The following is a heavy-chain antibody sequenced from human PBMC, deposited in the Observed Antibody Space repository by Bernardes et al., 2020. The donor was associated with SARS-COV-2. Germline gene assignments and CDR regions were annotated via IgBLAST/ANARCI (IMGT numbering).Heavy chain of an antibody. D-gene: IGHD5-18*01. CDR3: ARTLIGGYRYGYDY. CDR1: GFSLSTSGVG. V-gene: IGHV2-70*01. J-gene: IGHJ4*02. CDR2: IYWDNDK. Sequence: SGPTLVKPTQTLTLTCTFSGFSLSTSGVGVGWIRQPPGKALEWLALIYWDNDKYYSTSLKTRLTISKDTSKNQVVLTMTNMDPVDTATYYCARTLIGGYRYGYDYWGQGILVTVAS.